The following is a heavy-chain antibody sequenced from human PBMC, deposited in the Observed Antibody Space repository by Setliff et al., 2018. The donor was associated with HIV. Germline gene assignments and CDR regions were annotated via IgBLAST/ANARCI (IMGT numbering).Heavy chain of an antibody. D-gene: IGHD2-15*01. CDR2: IIPVFGMT. J-gene: IGHJ4*02. CDR3: ATQTVAVGAPGYFDS. Sequence: ASVKVSCKASGGTFGSSALSWVRQARGQGPEWLGGIIPVFGMTDYAQNFQGRLTITADTSTSTAYMEPLSLRSEDTAIYYCATQTVAVGAPGYFDSWGQGTLVTVSS. V-gene: IGHV1-69*10. CDR1: GGTFGSSA.